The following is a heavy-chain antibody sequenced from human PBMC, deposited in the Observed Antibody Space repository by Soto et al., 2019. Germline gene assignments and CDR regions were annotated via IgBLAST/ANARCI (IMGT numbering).Heavy chain of an antibody. CDR2: ISSSSSYI. Sequence: TGGSLRLSCAASGFTFSSYSMNWVRQAPGKGLEWVSSISSSSSYIYYADSVKGRFTISRDNAKNSLYLQMNSLRAEDTAVYYCARRQGSWQARNYYYYGMDVWGQGTTVTVSS. CDR3: ARRQGSWQARNYYYYGMDV. CDR1: GFTFSSYS. D-gene: IGHD6-13*01. J-gene: IGHJ6*02. V-gene: IGHV3-21*01.